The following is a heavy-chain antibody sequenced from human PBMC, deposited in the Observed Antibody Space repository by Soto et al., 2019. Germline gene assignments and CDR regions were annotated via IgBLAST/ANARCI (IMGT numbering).Heavy chain of an antibody. CDR2: ISADKGNT. J-gene: IGHJ6*03. D-gene: IGHD6-13*01. CDR1: GYTFINFA. Sequence: ASVKVSCKASGYTFINFAISWVRQAPGQGLEWMGWISADKGNTNYAQKFQGRVTMTTDTSTSTAYMELRSLRSDDTAVYYCARAPSFSSSFTLRAYYYYMDVWGKGTTVTSP. V-gene: IGHV1-18*01. CDR3: ARAPSFSSSFTLRAYYYYMDV.